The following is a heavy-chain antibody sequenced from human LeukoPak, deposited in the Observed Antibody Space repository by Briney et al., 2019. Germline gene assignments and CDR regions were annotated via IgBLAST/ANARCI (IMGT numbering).Heavy chain of an antibody. Sequence: GGSLRLSCAASGFTFSSYSMNWVRQAPGKGLEWVSSISSSRSFIYYADSVKGRFTISRDNAKNSLYLQMNSLRAEDTAVYYCARVVVVRGVIPSSPMDYWGRGTLVTVSS. CDR1: GFTFSSYS. CDR3: ARVVVVRGVIPSSPMDY. D-gene: IGHD3-10*01. CDR2: ISSSRSFI. V-gene: IGHV3-21*01. J-gene: IGHJ4*02.